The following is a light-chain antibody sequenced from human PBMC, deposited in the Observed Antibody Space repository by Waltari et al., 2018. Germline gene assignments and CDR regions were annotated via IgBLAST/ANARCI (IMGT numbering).Light chain of an antibody. J-gene: IGKJ1*01. CDR2: LGS. V-gene: IGKV2-28*01. CDR1: QILLHRNGNNS. CDR3: MQSLQTLWT. Sequence: DIVVTQSPLSLPVTPGAPASISCRSSQILLHRNGNNSLDWYLQKPGQSPQLLIYLGSNRASGVPDRFSGSGSGTDFTLRISRVEAEDVGVYYCMQSLQTLWTFGQGTKVEIK.